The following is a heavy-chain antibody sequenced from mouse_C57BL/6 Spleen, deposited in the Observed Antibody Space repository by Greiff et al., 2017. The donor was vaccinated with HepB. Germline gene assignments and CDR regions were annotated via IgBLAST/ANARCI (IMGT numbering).Heavy chain of an antibody. V-gene: IGHV1-59*01. CDR2: IDPSDSYT. CDR1: GYTFTSYW. J-gene: IGHJ3*01. CDR3: ARDPYGAY. Sequence: QVQLKQPGAELVRPGTSVKLSCKASGYTFTSYWMHWVKQRPGQGLEWIGVIDPSDSYTNYNQKFKGKATLTVDTSSSTAYMQLSSLTSEDSAVYYCARDPYGAYWGQGTLVTVSA. D-gene: IGHD1-1*02.